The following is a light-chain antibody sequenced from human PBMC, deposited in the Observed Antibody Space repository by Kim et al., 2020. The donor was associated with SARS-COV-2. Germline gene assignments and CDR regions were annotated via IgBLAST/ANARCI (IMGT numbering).Light chain of an antibody. J-gene: IGLJ3*02. V-gene: IGLV1-40*01. Sequence: QGVTISCTGSSSNIGAGFDVHWYQQLPETAPKLLIYANSNRPSGVPDRFSGSKSGTSASLAITGLQAEDEADYYCQSYDSSLSGWVFGGGTQLTVL. CDR1: SSNIGAGFD. CDR3: QSYDSSLSGWV. CDR2: ANS.